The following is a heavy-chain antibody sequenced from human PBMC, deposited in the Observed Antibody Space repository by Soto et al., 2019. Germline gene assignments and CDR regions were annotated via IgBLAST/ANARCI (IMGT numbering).Heavy chain of an antibody. V-gene: IGHV5-51*01. J-gene: IGHJ6*02. CDR3: ARTAAAGKYYYGVDV. Sequence: GESLKISCKGSGYSLTSYWIGWVRQMPGKGLEWMGIIYPGDSDTRYSPSFQGQVTISADKSISTAYLQWSSLKASDTAMYYCARTAAAGKYYYGVDVWGQGTTDTVSS. D-gene: IGHD6-13*01. CDR1: GYSLTSYW. CDR2: IYPGDSDT.